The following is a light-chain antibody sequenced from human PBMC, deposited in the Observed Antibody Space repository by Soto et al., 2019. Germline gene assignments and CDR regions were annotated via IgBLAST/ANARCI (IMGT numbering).Light chain of an antibody. CDR2: SSD. Sequence: QSVLTQPPSASATPGQRVTISCSGSSSNIASRSVYWYQQLPGTAPKLLMYSSDLRPSGVPDRFSGSKSGNTASLTVSGLQAADEADYFCKSYAGSNTYVFGSGTKLTVL. J-gene: IGLJ1*01. CDR3: KSYAGSNTYV. V-gene: IGLV1-44*01. CDR1: SSNIASRS.